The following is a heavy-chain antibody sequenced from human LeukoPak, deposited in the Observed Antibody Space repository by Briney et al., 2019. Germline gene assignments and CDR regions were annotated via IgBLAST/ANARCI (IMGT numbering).Heavy chain of an antibody. D-gene: IGHD5-12*01. CDR1: GGSISSYY. CDR3: ARDGGYSGYEYYYYYYMDV. Sequence: SETPSLTCTVSGGSISSYYWSWIRQPAGKGLEWIGRIYTSGSTNYNPSLKSQVTMSVDTSKNQFSLKLSPVTAADTAVYYCARDGGYSGYEYYYYYYMDVWGKGTTVTVSS. J-gene: IGHJ6*03. CDR2: IYTSGST. V-gene: IGHV4-4*07.